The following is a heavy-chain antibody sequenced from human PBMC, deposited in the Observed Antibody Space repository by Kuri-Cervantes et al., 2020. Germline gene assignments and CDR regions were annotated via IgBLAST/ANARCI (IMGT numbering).Heavy chain of an antibody. Sequence: SETLSLTCTVSGGSISSSSYYWGWIRQPPGKGLEWIGSIYYSGSTCYNPSLKSRVTVSVDTSKNQFSLKLSSVTAADTAMFYCARHTNWSFDYWGRGTLVTVSS. CDR1: GGSISSSSYY. CDR2: IYYSGST. V-gene: IGHV4-39*01. CDR3: ARHTNWSFDY. D-gene: IGHD1-1*01. J-gene: IGHJ4*02.